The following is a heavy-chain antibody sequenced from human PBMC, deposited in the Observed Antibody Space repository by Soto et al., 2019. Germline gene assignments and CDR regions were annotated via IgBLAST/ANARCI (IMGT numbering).Heavy chain of an antibody. D-gene: IGHD6-13*01. Sequence: GGALRLSCAASGFTFSSYAMSWVRQAPGNGLEGGSASSGSGGSTYYADSVTGRSTISRDNSKNTPYLQMNSLRAEDTAVYCCAKGHLAAAGTGIDYWGQGTLVTVSS. J-gene: IGHJ4*02. V-gene: IGHV3-23*01. CDR3: AKGHLAAAGTGIDY. CDR1: GFTFSSYA. CDR2: SSGSGGST.